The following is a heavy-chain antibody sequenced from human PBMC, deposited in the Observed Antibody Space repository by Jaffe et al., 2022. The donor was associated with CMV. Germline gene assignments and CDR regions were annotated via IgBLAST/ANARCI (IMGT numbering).Heavy chain of an antibody. J-gene: IGHJ3*02. CDR2: IVVGSGNT. D-gene: IGHD6-19*01. V-gene: IGHV1-58*02. CDR3: AAAGPIAVADPDAFDI. Sequence: QMQLVQSGPEVKKPGTSVKVSCKASGFTFTSSAMQWVRQARGQRLEWIGWIVVGSGNTNYAQKFQERVTITRDMSTSTAYMELSSLRSEDTAVYYCAAAGPIAVADPDAFDIWGQGTMVTVSS. CDR1: GFTFTSSA.